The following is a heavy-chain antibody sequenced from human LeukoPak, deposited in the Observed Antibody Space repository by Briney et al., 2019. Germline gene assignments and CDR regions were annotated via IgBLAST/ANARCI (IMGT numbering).Heavy chain of an antibody. Sequence: ASVKVSCXASGYTFTGYYMHWVRQAPGQGLEWMGWINPNSGGTNYAQKFQGRVTMTRDASISTAYMELSRLRSDDTAVYYCARDYNVLRFLEWLPTFDYWGQGTLVTVSS. CDR2: INPNSGGT. V-gene: IGHV1-2*02. CDR3: ARDYNVLRFLEWLPTFDY. CDR1: GYTFTGYY. J-gene: IGHJ4*02. D-gene: IGHD3-3*01.